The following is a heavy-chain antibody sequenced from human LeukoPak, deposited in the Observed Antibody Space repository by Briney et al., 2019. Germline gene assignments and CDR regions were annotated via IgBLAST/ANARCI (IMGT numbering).Heavy chain of an antibody. V-gene: IGHV3-53*01. J-gene: IGHJ4*02. Sequence: GGSLRLSCAASGFTVSSNHINWVRQAPGKGLEWVSVICSTGNTYYSDSVKGRFTISRDKSSNTVLLQMNSLRAEDTAVYYCALGSVNRYYFDYWGQGTLVTVSS. CDR3: ALGSVNRYYFDY. D-gene: IGHD3-16*02. CDR2: ICSTGNT. CDR1: GFTVSSNH.